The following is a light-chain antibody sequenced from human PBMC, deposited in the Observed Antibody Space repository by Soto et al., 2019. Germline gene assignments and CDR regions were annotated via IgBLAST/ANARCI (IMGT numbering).Light chain of an antibody. CDR3: QQYGSSHRT. Sequence: EIVLTQSPGTPSLSPGERATLSCRASQSVSSSYLAWYQQKPGQAPRLLIYGASSRATGIPDRFSGSGSGTDFTLTISRLEPEDFAVYYCQQYGSSHRTFGQGTKVEIK. CDR2: GAS. V-gene: IGKV3-20*01. J-gene: IGKJ1*01. CDR1: QSVSSSY.